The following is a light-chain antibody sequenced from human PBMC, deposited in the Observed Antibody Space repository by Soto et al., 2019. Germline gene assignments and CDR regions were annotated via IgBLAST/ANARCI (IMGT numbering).Light chain of an antibody. CDR3: QQSYSTLSYT. J-gene: IGKJ2*01. V-gene: IGKV1-39*01. Sequence: DIQMTQSPSSLSASVGDRVTITCRASQSISSYLNWYQQKPGKAPKLLIYAAYSLQSGVPSRFSGSGSGTDVTLTISSLQPEDFATYYCQQSYSTLSYTFGQGTKLEIK. CDR2: AAY. CDR1: QSISSY.